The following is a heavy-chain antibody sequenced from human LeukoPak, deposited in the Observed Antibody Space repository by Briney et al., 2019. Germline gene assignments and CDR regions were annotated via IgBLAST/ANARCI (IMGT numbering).Heavy chain of an antibody. CDR2: ISGSGGST. CDR3: AKAPANWNDPWFDP. Sequence: GGSLRLSCAASGFTFSSYAMSWGRHAPGKGLEWVSAISGSGGSTYYADSVKGRFTISRDNSKNTLSLQMNSLRAEDTAVYYCAKAPANWNDPWFDPWGQGTLVTVSS. V-gene: IGHV3-23*01. D-gene: IGHD1-20*01. CDR1: GFTFSSYA. J-gene: IGHJ5*02.